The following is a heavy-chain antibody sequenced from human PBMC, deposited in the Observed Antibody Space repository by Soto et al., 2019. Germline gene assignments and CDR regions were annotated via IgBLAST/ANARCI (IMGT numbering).Heavy chain of an antibody. CDR2: ISFAGNNK. V-gene: IGHV3-30*04. CDR1: GFTFSSYS. J-gene: IGHJ4*02. D-gene: IGHD2-15*01. Sequence: QVQLVESGGGVVKPGRSLRLSCAVSGFTFSSYSMHWVRQDPDMGLEWVAFISFAGNNKYYADSVKGRFTISRDNSNNMLYLEMNSLRPDDTAVYYCARDRQKALVVVAATGGFDYWGQGTPVTVSS. CDR3: ARDRQKALVVVAATGGFDY.